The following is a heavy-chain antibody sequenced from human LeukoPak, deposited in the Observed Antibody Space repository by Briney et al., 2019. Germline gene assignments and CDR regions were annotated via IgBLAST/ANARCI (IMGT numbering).Heavy chain of an antibody. Sequence: GGSLRLSCAASGFTLSNFWMNWVRQAPGKGLEWVAIINRDGTQKYYVDSVKGRFTISRDNSKNTLYLQMNSLRAEDTAVYYCAKDRARGFDFDYWGQGTLVTVSS. CDR1: GFTLSNFW. CDR3: AKDRARGFDFDY. CDR2: INRDGTQK. D-gene: IGHD3-10*01. J-gene: IGHJ4*02. V-gene: IGHV3-7*05.